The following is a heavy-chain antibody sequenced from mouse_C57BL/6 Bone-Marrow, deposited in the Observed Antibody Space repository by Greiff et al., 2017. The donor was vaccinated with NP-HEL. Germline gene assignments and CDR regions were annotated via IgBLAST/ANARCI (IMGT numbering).Heavy chain of an antibody. Sequence: EVQGVESGGGLVQPGGSMKLSCVASGFTFSNYWMNWVRQSPEKGLEWVAQIRLKSDNYATHYAESVKGRFTISRDDSKSSVYLQMNNLRAEDTGIYYCTVGYYWYFDVWGTGTTVTVSS. V-gene: IGHV6-3*01. CDR3: TVGYYWYFDV. J-gene: IGHJ1*03. CDR2: IRLKSDNYAT. D-gene: IGHD2-2*01. CDR1: GFTFSNYW.